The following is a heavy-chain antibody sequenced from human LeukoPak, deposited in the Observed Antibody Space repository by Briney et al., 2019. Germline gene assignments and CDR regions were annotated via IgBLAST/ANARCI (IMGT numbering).Heavy chain of an antibody. CDR3: ARDLGAYYGSGSYLDY. Sequence: PGGSLRLSCAASGFTVSSNYMSWVRQAPGKGLEWVSVIYSGGSTYYADSVKGRFTISRDNSKNTLYLQMNSLRAGDTAVYYCARDLGAYYGSGSYLDYWGQGTLVTVSS. CDR1: GFTVSSNY. V-gene: IGHV3-53*01. J-gene: IGHJ4*02. D-gene: IGHD3-10*01. CDR2: IYSGGST.